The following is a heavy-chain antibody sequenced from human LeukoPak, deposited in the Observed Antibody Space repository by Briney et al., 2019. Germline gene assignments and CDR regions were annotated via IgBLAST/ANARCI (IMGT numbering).Heavy chain of an antibody. CDR1: GYTFTSYY. J-gene: IGHJ4*02. D-gene: IGHD4-17*01. V-gene: IGHV1-46*01. CDR3: ARSGSTVTTFFNY. CDR2: INPSGGST. Sequence: ASVTVSCTASGYTFTSYYMHWVRQAPGQGLEWMGIINPSGGSTSYAQKFQGRVTMTRDTSTSTAYMELRSLRSDDTAVYYCARSGSTVTTFFNYWGQGTLVTVSS.